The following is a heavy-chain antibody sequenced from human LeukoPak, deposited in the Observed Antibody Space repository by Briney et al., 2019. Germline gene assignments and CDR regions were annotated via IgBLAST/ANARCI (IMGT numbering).Heavy chain of an antibody. CDR1: GFTFRNYA. D-gene: IGHD3-3*01. V-gene: IGHV3-23*01. CDR2: ISGIGGST. CDR3: AKEVKDTGYYHLDN. Sequence: PGGSLRLSCAASGFTFRNYAMTWVRQAPGKGLEWVSAISGIGGSTYYADSVKGRFTISRDNSKNTLYLQMNRLRDEDTALFYCAKEVKDTGYYHLDNWGQGTLVTVSS. J-gene: IGHJ4*02.